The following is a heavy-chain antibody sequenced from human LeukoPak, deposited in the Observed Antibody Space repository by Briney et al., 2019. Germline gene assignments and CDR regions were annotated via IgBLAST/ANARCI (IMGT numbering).Heavy chain of an antibody. V-gene: IGHV4-30-2*01. CDR1: GGSISSGGYS. Sequence: SETLSLTCAVSGGSISSGGYSWSWIRQPPGKGLEWIGYIYHSGSTYYNPSLQSRATISVDKSKNQFSLKLTSVTAADTAVYYCARGGYYSVSGTYYFPGWFDPWGQGTLVTVSS. J-gene: IGHJ5*02. CDR3: ARGGYYSVSGTYYFPGWFDP. CDR2: IYHSGST. D-gene: IGHD3-10*01.